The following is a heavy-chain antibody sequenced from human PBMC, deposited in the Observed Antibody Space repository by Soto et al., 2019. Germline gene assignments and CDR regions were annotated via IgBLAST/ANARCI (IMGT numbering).Heavy chain of an antibody. Sequence: LSGGSLRLSCAASGFIFSSYAMHWVRQAPGKGLEWVAFVSYDGSETYHADSVKGRFTISRDNSKNTLFLQMNSLRIEDTAVYYCAKAHYYSSGSYNAWGQGTLVTVSS. V-gene: IGHV3-30*18. CDR1: GFIFSSYA. CDR2: VSYDGSET. D-gene: IGHD3-10*01. CDR3: AKAHYYSSGSYNA. J-gene: IGHJ5*02.